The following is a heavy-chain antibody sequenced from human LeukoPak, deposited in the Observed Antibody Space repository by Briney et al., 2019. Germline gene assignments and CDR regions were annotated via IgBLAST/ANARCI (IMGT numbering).Heavy chain of an antibody. J-gene: IGHJ3*02. CDR2: INHSGST. CDR1: GGSFSGYY. D-gene: IGHD5-24*01. CDR3: ARVEDGYNYGNDAFDI. V-gene: IGHV4-34*01. Sequence: SETQSLTCAVYGGSFSGYYWSWIRQPPGKGLEWIGEINHSGSTNYNPSLKSRVTISVDTSKNQFSLKLSSVTAADTAVYYCARVEDGYNYGNDAFDIWGQGTMVTVSS.